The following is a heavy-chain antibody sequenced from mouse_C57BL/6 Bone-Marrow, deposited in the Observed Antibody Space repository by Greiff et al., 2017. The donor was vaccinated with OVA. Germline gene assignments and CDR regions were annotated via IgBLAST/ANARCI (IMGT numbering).Heavy chain of an antibody. Sequence: VQLQQSGPVLVKPGASVKMSCKASGYTFTDYYMNWVKQSPGKSLEWIGVINPYNGGTSYNQQFKGKATLTVDKSSSTAYMQLNSLTSEDSAIYYCARDDGYYRFYWYFDVWGTGTTVTVSS. CDR1: GYTFTDYY. D-gene: IGHD2-3*01. CDR3: ARDDGYYRFYWYFDV. CDR2: INPYNGGT. V-gene: IGHV1-19*01. J-gene: IGHJ1*03.